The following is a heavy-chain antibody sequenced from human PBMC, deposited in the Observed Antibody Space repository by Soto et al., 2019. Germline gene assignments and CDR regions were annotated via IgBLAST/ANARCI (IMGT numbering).Heavy chain of an antibody. D-gene: IGHD5-12*01. CDR2: IYYSGAT. Sequence: SETLSLTCTVSGGSVTSENHYWNWIRQPPGKGLEWIGSIYYSGATRSNPSLTSRVTISVDTSKNQFSLKLTAVTSADTAVYYCARDFRRGFTAYGQLDCWGPGTLVTVST. J-gene: IGHJ4*02. CDR3: ARDFRRGFTAYGQLDC. V-gene: IGHV4-61*01. CDR1: GGSVTSENHY.